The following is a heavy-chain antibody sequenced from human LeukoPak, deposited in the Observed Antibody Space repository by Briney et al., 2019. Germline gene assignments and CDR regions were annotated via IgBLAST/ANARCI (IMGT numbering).Heavy chain of an antibody. Sequence: GGSLRLSCAASGFTFSTYDFHWVRQATGKGLEWVSAIGTVGDTHYPGSVKGRFTISRDNAKNSLYLQMNSLRAEDTAVYYCARVGGSGSFDYWGQGTLVTVSS. CDR1: GFTFSTYD. J-gene: IGHJ4*02. CDR2: IGTVGDT. V-gene: IGHV3-13*01. D-gene: IGHD3-10*01. CDR3: ARVGGSGSFDY.